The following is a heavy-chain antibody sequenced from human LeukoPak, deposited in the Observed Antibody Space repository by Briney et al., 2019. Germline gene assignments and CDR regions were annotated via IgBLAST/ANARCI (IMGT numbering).Heavy chain of an antibody. J-gene: IGHJ4*02. CDR3: ARGDGDDLFFDY. CDR1: GYTFTSYA. CDR2: INAGNGNT. D-gene: IGHD4-17*01. Sequence: ASVKVSCKASGYTFTSYAMHWVRQAPGQRLEWMGWINAGNGNTKYSQKFQGRVTITRDTSASTAYMELSSLRSEDTAVYYCARGDGDDLFFDYWGQGTLVTVSS. V-gene: IGHV1-3*01.